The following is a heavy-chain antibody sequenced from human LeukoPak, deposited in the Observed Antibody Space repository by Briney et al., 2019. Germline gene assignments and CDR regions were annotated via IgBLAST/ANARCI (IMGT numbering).Heavy chain of an antibody. CDR1: GFTFTSYS. D-gene: IGHD2-2*01. V-gene: IGHV3-23*01. CDR3: VSFYETY. CDR2: ISGGGGST. J-gene: IGHJ4*02. Sequence: GGSLRLSCAASGFTFTSYSMNWVRQAPGKGLEWVSTISGGGGSTYYADSVKGRFTISRDNSKNTVYLQMNNLRAEDTAVYYCVSFYETYWGRGTLVTVSS.